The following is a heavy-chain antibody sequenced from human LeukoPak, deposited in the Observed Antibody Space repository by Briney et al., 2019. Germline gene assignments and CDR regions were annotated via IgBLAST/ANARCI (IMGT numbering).Heavy chain of an antibody. J-gene: IGHJ4*02. D-gene: IGHD6-19*01. Sequence: GGSLRLSCAASGFTFSTYWMNWVRQAPGKGLEWVANIKQDGSETYYMDSVKGRFTISRHNAKNSLYLQMNSLRAEDTAVYYCAKDQMVGQWPTNFDYWGQGTRVTVSS. CDR2: IKQDGSET. V-gene: IGHV3-7*01. CDR3: AKDQMVGQWPTNFDY. CDR1: GFTFSTYW.